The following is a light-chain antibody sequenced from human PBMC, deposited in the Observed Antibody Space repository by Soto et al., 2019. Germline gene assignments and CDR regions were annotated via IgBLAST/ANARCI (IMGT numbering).Light chain of an antibody. CDR1: KRVASSY. CDR2: GAS. CDR3: QQYGSLPQT. Sequence: IVLTQSPGILSLSPGERATLSCRASKRVASSYLAWYQQRPGQAPRLLIFGASTRPAGIPDRFSGAESGTDFTLTISRLEPEDFAVYYCQQYGSLPQTFGQGTNLEIK. J-gene: IGKJ2*01. V-gene: IGKV3-20*01.